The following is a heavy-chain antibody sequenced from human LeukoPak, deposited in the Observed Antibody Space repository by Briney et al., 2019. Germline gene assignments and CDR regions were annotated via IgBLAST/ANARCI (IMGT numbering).Heavy chain of an antibody. CDR3: ARHRDVGSTFYPLDY. Sequence: GESLKISCKGSGYSFTNYWIVWVRQLPGKDLEWMGIVFPGVSDTRYSPSFQGQVTVSADKSISTAYLQWTSLKASDTAIYCCARHRDVGSTFYPLDYWGLGTQVTVSS. V-gene: IGHV5-51*01. D-gene: IGHD2-2*01. CDR1: GYSFTNYW. CDR2: VFPGVSDT. J-gene: IGHJ4*02.